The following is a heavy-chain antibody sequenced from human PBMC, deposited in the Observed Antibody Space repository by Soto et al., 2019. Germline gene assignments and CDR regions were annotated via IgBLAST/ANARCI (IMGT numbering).Heavy chain of an antibody. CDR3: ARYRREAVAGYALDN. Sequence: SETLSLTCIVSGGSISSNYWTWIRQPPGKGLEWIGYVYNSGSTNYNPSLKSRVTISEDTSKSQFSLKVNSMTAADTAVYYCARYRREAVAGYALDNWGQGILVTVSS. V-gene: IGHV4-59*01. D-gene: IGHD6-13*01. CDR2: VYNSGST. CDR1: GGSISSNY. J-gene: IGHJ4*02.